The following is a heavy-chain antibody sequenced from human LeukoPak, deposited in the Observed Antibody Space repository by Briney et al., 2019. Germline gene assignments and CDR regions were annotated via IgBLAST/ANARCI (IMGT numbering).Heavy chain of an antibody. CDR1: GFTFSNYA. J-gene: IGHJ6*03. Sequence: PGGSLRLSCAASGFTFSNYAMHWVRQAPGKGLEWVAFMWHDGSNIYYADSVKGRFTLSRDNSKNTLYLQMNSLIDEDTAVYYCAKTGFRWGHYFYYMDVWGIGTTVTVSS. D-gene: IGHD1-14*01. CDR2: MWHDGSNI. CDR3: AKTGFRWGHYFYYMDV. V-gene: IGHV3-30*02.